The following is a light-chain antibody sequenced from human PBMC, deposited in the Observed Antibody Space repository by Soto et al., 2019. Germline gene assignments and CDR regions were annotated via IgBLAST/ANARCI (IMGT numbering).Light chain of an antibody. CDR1: QIIGSW. Sequence: DIQMTQSPSYMSASIGDRVTITCRASQIIGSWLAWYQQKPVRAPTLLIYAASSLRSGVPSRFSGSGSGTDFSLTITSLQAEDSATYYCQQANSVPFTFGPGTKVNIK. CDR3: QQANSVPFT. J-gene: IGKJ3*01. V-gene: IGKV1-12*02. CDR2: AAS.